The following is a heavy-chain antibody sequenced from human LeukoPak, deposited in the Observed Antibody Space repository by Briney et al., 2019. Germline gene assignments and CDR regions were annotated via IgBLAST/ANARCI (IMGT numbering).Heavy chain of an antibody. CDR3: AKYFGSYYDYYFDY. D-gene: IGHD1-26*01. CDR1: GFTFSSYS. Sequence: GGSLRLSCAASGFTFSSYSMNWVRQAPGKGLEWVSSISETGTYIYYADSVKGRFTISRDNSKNTLYLQMNSLRAEDTAVYYCAKYFGSYYDYYFDYWGQGTLVTVSS. CDR2: ISETGTYI. V-gene: IGHV3-21*01. J-gene: IGHJ4*02.